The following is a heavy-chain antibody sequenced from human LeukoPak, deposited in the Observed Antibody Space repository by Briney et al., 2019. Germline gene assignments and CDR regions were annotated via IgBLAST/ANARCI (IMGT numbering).Heavy chain of an antibody. CDR1: GGSINFNH. CDR2: IYSSGTT. D-gene: IGHD5-24*01. Sequence: SETLSLTCSVSGGSINFNHWSWIRQPAGKGLEWIGRIYSSGTTNYNPSLNSRVTMSVDTSNNQFSLKLTSVTAADTAVYYCTRGARDDYEDIDAFDIWGQGTMVTVSS. CDR3: TRGARDDYEDIDAFDI. J-gene: IGHJ3*02. V-gene: IGHV4-4*07.